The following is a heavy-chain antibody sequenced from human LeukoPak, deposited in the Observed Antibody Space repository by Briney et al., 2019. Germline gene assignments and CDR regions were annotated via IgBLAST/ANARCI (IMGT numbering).Heavy chain of an antibody. CDR3: AKVRNVWGNGAFDI. CDR1: GFTFSSYG. D-gene: IGHD3-16*01. J-gene: IGHJ3*02. Sequence: GRSLRLSCAASGFTFSSYGMHWVRQAPGKGLEWVAVISYDGSNKYYADSVKGRFTIPRDNSKNTLYLQMNSLRAEDTAVYYCAKVRNVWGNGAFDIWGQGTMVTVSS. CDR2: ISYDGSNK. V-gene: IGHV3-30*18.